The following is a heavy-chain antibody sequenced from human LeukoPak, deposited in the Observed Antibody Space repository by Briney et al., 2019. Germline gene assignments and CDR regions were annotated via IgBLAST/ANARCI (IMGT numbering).Heavy chain of an antibody. CDR3: ARFDGTVSMIFDY. CDR1: GGSISSGGYY. V-gene: IGHV4-31*03. Sequence: PSETLSLTCTVSGGSISSGGYYWSWIRQHPGKGLEWIGYIYYSGSTYYNPSLKSRVTISVDTSKNQFSLKLSSVTAADTAVYYCARFDGTVSMIFDYWGQGTLVTVSS. D-gene: IGHD3-22*01. CDR2: IYYSGST. J-gene: IGHJ4*02.